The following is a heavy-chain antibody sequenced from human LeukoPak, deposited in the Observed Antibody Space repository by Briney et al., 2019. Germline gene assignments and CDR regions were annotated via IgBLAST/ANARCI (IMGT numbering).Heavy chain of an antibody. J-gene: IGHJ4*02. D-gene: IGHD2-15*01. V-gene: IGHV3-30*18. CDR3: AKGVDYCSGGSCPADY. CDR2: ISYYGNNK. Sequence: PGGSLRLSCAASGFTFSNYGIHWVRQAPGKGLEWVAVISYYGNNKYYADSVKGRFTISRDNSKNTLFLQMNSLRAEDTAVYYCAKGVDYCSGGSCPADYWGPGTLVTVSS. CDR1: GFTFSNYG.